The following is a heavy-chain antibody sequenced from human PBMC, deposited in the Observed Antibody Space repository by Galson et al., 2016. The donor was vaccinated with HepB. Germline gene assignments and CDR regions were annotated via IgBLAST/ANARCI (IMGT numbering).Heavy chain of an antibody. Sequence: QSGAEVKKPGESLKISCKVSGYTFTNYWIGWVRQTPGKGPEWMGIIYPGDSHTTYSPSFQGQVTISADRSISTAYLQWSSLKASDSAMYFCARGSSEFGPYFDHWGQGTLVTVSS. CDR3: ARGSSEFGPYFDH. V-gene: IGHV5-51*01. CDR1: GYTFTNYW. CDR2: IYPGDSHT. J-gene: IGHJ4*02. D-gene: IGHD6-19*01.